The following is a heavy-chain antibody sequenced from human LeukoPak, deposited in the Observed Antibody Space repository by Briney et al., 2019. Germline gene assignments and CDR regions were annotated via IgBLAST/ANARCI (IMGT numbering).Heavy chain of an antibody. D-gene: IGHD2-15*01. Sequence: PGGSLTLSCSASGFTFSSYAMIWLRQAPGKGLEWVSAVSGSGGSTYYAESVKGRFTISRDNSTNTLYLQMNSLRAEDTAVYYCAKNVAANYYYYGMDVWGQGTTVTVSS. CDR1: GFTFSSYA. CDR2: VSGSGGST. J-gene: IGHJ6*02. V-gene: IGHV3-23*01. CDR3: AKNVAANYYYYGMDV.